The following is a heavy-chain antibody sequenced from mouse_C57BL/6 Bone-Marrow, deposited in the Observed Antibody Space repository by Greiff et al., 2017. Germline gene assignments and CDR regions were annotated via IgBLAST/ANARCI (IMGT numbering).Heavy chain of an antibody. CDR1: GYTFTSYG. CDR3: ARESIYYDYDGGGY. J-gene: IGHJ2*01. CDR2: IYPRRGNT. D-gene: IGHD2-4*01. Sequence: QVQLQQSGAELARPGASVKLSCKASGYTFTSYGISWVKQRTGQGLEWIGEIYPRRGNTYYNEKFKGKATLTVDTSSSTAYMEPRSLTSEDSAVYFCARESIYYDYDGGGYWGQGTTLTLSS. V-gene: IGHV1-81*01.